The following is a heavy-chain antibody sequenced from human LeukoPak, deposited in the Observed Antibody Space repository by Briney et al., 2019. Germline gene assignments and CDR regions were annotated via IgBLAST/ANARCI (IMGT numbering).Heavy chain of an antibody. J-gene: IGHJ4*02. V-gene: IGHV1-46*01. Sequence: ASVKVSCKTSGYAFTNYYMHWVRQAPGQGLEWMGIINPSGGSTSYAQKFQGRVTMTRDTSTSTVYMELSSLRSEDTAVYYCARDVASSGYYWDWGQGTLVTVSS. CDR2: INPSGGST. CDR1: GYAFTNYY. D-gene: IGHD3-22*01. CDR3: ARDVASSGYYWD.